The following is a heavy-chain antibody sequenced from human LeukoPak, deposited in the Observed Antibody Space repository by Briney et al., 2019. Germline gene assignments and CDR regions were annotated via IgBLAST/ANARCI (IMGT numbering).Heavy chain of an antibody. CDR3: ARDPAVPGQYYYDSSGYLI. V-gene: IGHV1-46*01. D-gene: IGHD3-22*01. CDR1: GYTFTSYD. CDR2: INPSGGST. Sequence: ASVKVSCKASGYTFTSYDINWVRQAPGQGLEWMGIINPSGGSTSYAQKFQGRVTMTRDTSTSTVYMELSSLRSEDTAVYYCARDPAVPGQYYYDSSGYLIWGQGTLVTVSS. J-gene: IGHJ4*02.